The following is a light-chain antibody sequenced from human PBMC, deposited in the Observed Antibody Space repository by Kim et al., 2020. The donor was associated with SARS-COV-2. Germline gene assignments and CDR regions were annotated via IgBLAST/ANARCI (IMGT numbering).Light chain of an antibody. CDR3: SSYTTSASWV. J-gene: IGLJ3*02. V-gene: IGLV2-14*03. Sequence: GQSITISCTGTSSDIGHYNYVSWYQQHPGKAPRLIIFDVTNRPSGVSDRFSGSKSGNTASLTISGLQAEDEANYHCSSYTTSASWVFGGGTQLTVL. CDR1: SSDIGHYNY. CDR2: DVT.